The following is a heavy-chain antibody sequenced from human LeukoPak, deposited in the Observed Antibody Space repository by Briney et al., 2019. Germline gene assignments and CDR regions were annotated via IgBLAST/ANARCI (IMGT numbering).Heavy chain of an antibody. CDR1: GYTFTGYY. Sequence: ASVKVSCKASGYTFTGYYMHWVRQAPGQGLEWMGWINPNSGGTNYAQKFQGRVTMTRDTSISTAYMELSRLRSDDTAVYYCARAPVGSYNFDYWGQETLVTVSS. CDR3: ARAPVGSYNFDY. CDR2: INPNSGGT. V-gene: IGHV1-2*02. D-gene: IGHD1-26*01. J-gene: IGHJ4*02.